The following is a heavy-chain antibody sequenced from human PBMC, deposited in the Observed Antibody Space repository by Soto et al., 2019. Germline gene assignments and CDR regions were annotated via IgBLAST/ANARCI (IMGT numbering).Heavy chain of an antibody. D-gene: IGHD3-9*01. CDR1: GFTFSNDW. CDR2: IKSKTDGGTT. CDR3: TTVDPYDILTGYLY. J-gene: IGHJ4*02. V-gene: IGHV3-15*01. Sequence: EVQLVESGGGLVKPGGSLRLSCAASGFTFSNDWMSWVRQAPGKGLEWVGRIKSKTDGGTTDYAAPVKGRFTISRDDSKNTLYLQMNSLKTEDTAVYYCTTVDPYDILTGYLYWGQGTLVTVSS.